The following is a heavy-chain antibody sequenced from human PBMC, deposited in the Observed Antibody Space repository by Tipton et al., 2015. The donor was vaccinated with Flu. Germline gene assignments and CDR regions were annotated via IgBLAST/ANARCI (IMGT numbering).Heavy chain of an antibody. J-gene: IGHJ4*02. CDR3: ARDGTTGAPEFDY. V-gene: IGHV3-7*01. CDR1: GFSFSRFW. D-gene: IGHD4-17*01. Sequence: SLRLSCAASGFSFSRFWMSWVRQAPGKGLEWVANIKQDGSEKLSVDSVRGRFTISRDNAKNSLHLQMNSLRADDTAVYYCARDGTTGAPEFDYWGQGTLVIVSS. CDR2: IKQDGSEK.